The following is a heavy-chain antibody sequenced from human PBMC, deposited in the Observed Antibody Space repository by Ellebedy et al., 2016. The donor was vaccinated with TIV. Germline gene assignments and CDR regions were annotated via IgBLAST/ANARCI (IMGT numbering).Heavy chain of an antibody. V-gene: IGHV3-53*01. D-gene: IGHD1-1*01. CDR1: GFTVGNNF. CDR2: IYSGGST. J-gene: IGHJ4*02. Sequence: GESLKISCAASGFTVGNNFMSWVRQAPGKGLEWVSLIYSGGSTDYADSVKGRFTISRASSKNTLYLQMNSLRAEDTAMYYGARKTDTGTSGDYWGQGTPVTVSS. CDR3: ARKTDTGTSGDY.